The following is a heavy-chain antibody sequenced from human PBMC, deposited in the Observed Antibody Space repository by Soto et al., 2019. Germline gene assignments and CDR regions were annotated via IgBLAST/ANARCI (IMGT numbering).Heavy chain of an antibody. D-gene: IGHD2-15*01. CDR3: ARDKGEGGHHDAFDL. CDR2: ISYDGSNK. CDR1: GFTFSSYA. J-gene: IGHJ3*01. V-gene: IGHV3-30-3*01. Sequence: QVQLVESGGGVVQPGRSLRLSCAASGFTFSSYAMHWVRQAPGKGLEWVAVISYDGSNKYNADSVKGRFTISRDNSKNTLYLQMNSLRAEDTAVYYGARDKGEGGHHDAFDLWGQGTMVTVSS.